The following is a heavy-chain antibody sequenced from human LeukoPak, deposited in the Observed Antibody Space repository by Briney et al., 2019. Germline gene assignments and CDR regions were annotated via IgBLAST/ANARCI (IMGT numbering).Heavy chain of an antibody. CDR2: IKSKTDGETT. J-gene: IGHJ4*02. CDR1: GFTFSHAW. V-gene: IGHV3-15*01. D-gene: IGHD3-16*02. Sequence: PGGSLRLSCAASGFTFSHAWMTWVRQAPGKGLEWVGRIKSKTDGETTDYASPVKGRFTISRDDLKNTLYLQMNSLKTEDTAVYYCTTARYSGYIWGTYRLIDCWGQGTLVTVSS. CDR3: TTARYSGYIWGTYRLIDC.